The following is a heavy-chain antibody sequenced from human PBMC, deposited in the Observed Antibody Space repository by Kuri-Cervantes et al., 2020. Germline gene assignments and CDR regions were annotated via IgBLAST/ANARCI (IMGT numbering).Heavy chain of an antibody. CDR1: GFTFSSYS. J-gene: IGHJ6*02. V-gene: IGHV3-21*01. CDR3: ARESDVVPAAILNYYYYYGMDV. CDR2: ISSSSSYI. Sequence: GESLKISCAASGFTFSSYSMNWVRQAPGKGLEWVSSISSSSSYIYYADSVKGRFTISRDNAKNSLYLQVNSLRAEDTAVYYCARESDVVPAAILNYYYYYGMDVWGQGTTVTVSS. D-gene: IGHD2-2*01.